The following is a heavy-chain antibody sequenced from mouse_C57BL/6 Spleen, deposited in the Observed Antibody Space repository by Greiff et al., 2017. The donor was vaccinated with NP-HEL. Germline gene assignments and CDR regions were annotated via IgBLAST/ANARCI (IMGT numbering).Heavy chain of an antibody. D-gene: IGHD4-1*01. Sequence: EVQLQESGPGLVKPSQSLSLTCSVTGYSITSGYYWNWIRQFPGNKLEWMGYISYDGSNNYNPSLKNRISITRDTSKNQFFLKLNSVTTEDTATYYCAREKNWGYWYFDVWGTGTTVTVSS. V-gene: IGHV3-6*01. CDR1: GYSITSGYY. J-gene: IGHJ1*03. CDR2: ISYDGSN. CDR3: AREKNWGYWYFDV.